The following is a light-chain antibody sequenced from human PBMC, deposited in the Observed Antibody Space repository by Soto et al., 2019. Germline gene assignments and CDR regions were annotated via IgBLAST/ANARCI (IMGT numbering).Light chain of an antibody. CDR1: QTISSW. CDR3: QQYNTYWT. CDR2: KAS. J-gene: IGKJ1*01. Sequence: DIQMTQSPSTLSASVGDRVTITCRASQTISSWLAWYQAKPGKAPKLLIYKASNLGSGVPARFSGSASGTEFTLTISSLQPDDFATYYCQQYNTYWTFGQGTKVEIK. V-gene: IGKV1-5*03.